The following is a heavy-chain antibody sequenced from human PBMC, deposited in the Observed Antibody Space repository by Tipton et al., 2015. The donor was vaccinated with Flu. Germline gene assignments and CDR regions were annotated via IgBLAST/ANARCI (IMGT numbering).Heavy chain of an antibody. CDR3: ARRVVGSTFDY. Sequence: PRLSCTASGFTFSYYGMAWVRQAPGKGLEWVSSISSVGTHISYADSVKGRFTLSRDNAKNSLFLQMNSLRADDTSIYYCARRVVGSTFDYWGQGVLVTVSS. CDR1: GFTFSYYG. J-gene: IGHJ4*02. D-gene: IGHD1-26*01. V-gene: IGHV3-21*01. CDR2: ISSVGTHI.